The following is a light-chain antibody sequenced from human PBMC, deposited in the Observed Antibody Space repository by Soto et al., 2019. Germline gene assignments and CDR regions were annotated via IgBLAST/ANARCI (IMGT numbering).Light chain of an antibody. CDR2: GAS. V-gene: IGKV3-20*01. J-gene: IGKJ1*01. Sequence: EIVLTQSPGTLSLSPGERATLSCRASQSVSSTYVAWYQQKPGQAPGLLIYGASRRATGIPARFTGSGSGTDFTLIISSLEPEDFAVYYCQLFGSSPRWTFGQGTKVEMK. CDR3: QLFGSSPRWT. CDR1: QSVSSTY.